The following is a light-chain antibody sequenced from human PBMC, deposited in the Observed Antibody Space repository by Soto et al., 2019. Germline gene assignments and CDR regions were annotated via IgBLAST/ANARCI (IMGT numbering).Light chain of an antibody. CDR3: SSYTDSSNYV. CDR1: SSDLAIYNY. J-gene: IGLJ1*01. Sequence: QSALTQPASVSGSPGQSITISCTGTSSDLAIYNYVSWYQQRPGKAPKLMIYQVTNRPSGVSNRFSGSRSGNTASLTISGLQAEDEADYYCSSYTDSSNYVFGTGTKV. CDR2: QVT. V-gene: IGLV2-14*01.